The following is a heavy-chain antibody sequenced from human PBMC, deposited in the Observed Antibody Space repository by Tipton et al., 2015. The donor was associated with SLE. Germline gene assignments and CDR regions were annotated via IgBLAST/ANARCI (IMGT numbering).Heavy chain of an antibody. Sequence: TLSLTCTVSGGSISSHYWSWIRQPPGKGLEWIGYIYYSGSTNYNPSPKSRVTISVDTSKNQFSLKLSSVTAADTAVYYCARSGKGPFGVVPRPFDYWGQGTLVTVSS. CDR2: IYYSGST. CDR1: GGSISSHY. V-gene: IGHV4-59*11. D-gene: IGHD3-3*01. CDR3: ARSGKGPFGVVPRPFDY. J-gene: IGHJ4*02.